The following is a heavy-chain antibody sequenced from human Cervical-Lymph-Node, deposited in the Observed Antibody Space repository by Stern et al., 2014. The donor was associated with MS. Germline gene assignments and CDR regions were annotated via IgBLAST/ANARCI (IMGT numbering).Heavy chain of an antibody. Sequence: QLQLQESGPGLVKPSETLSLTCTVSGDSISGYYWSWIRQPAGKGLEWIGRMHVIGSTDYNPSLKSRVTMSFDTSRNQFSLKLSSVIAADTAVYYCARDGSSGSYFRWFDPWGQGTLVTVSS. D-gene: IGHD1-26*01. J-gene: IGHJ5*02. CDR1: GDSISGYY. V-gene: IGHV4-4*07. CDR3: ARDGSSGSYFRWFDP. CDR2: MHVIGST.